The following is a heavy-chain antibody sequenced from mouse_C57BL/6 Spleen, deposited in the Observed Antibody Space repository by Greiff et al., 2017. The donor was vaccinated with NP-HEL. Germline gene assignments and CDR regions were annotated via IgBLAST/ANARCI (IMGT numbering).Heavy chain of an antibody. CDR2: ISSGSSTI. CDR1: GFTFSDYG. CDR3: ANIDFDY. Sequence: EVKLMESGGGLVKPGGSLKLSCAASGFTFSDYGMHWVRQAPEKGLEWVAYISSGSSTIYYADTVKGRFTISRDNAKNTLFLQMTSLRSEDTAMYYCANIDFDYWGQGTTLPVSS. V-gene: IGHV5-17*01. J-gene: IGHJ2*01.